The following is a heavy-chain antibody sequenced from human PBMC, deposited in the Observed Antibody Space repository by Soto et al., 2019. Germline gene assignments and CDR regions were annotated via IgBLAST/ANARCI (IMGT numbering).Heavy chain of an antibody. Sequence: VGSLRLSCAASGFTFSSYAMHWVRQAPGKGLEWVAVISYDGSNKYYADSVKGRFTISRDNSKNTLYLQMNSLRAEDTAVYYCARDLRQLGELDYWGQGTLVTVSS. V-gene: IGHV3-30-3*01. CDR3: ARDLRQLGELDY. CDR1: GFTFSSYA. CDR2: ISYDGSNK. D-gene: IGHD3-10*01. J-gene: IGHJ4*02.